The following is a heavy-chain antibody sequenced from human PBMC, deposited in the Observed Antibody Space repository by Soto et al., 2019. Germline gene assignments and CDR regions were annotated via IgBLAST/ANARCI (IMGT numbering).Heavy chain of an antibody. Sequence: QVQLVQSGAEVKKPGASVKVSCKASGYTFTGYYMHWVRQAPGQGLEWMGWINPNSGGTNYAQKFQGRVTMNKDTSISTAYMELSRLRSDDTTVYYCARESDIVVVPAASVGYWFDPWGQGTLVAFSS. D-gene: IGHD2-2*01. CDR1: GYTFTGYY. J-gene: IGHJ5*02. CDR2: INPNSGGT. CDR3: ARESDIVVVPAASVGYWFDP. V-gene: IGHV1-2*02.